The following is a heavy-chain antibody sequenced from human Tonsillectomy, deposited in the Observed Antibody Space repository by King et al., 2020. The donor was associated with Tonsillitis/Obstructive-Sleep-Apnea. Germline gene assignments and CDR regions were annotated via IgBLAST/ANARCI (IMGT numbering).Heavy chain of an antibody. Sequence: VQLVESGGGLVKPGGSLRLSCAASGFTFSDYYMSWIRQAPGKGLEWVSYISSSSSYTNYADSVKGRFTISRDNAKNSLYLQMNSLRAEDTAVYYCARGGDFWSGYSLEKKNFDYWAQVTLVPVSS. V-gene: IGHV3-11*05. CDR3: ARGGDFWSGYSLEKKNFDY. CDR2: ISSSSSYT. D-gene: IGHD3-3*01. CDR1: GFTFSDYY. J-gene: IGHJ4*02.